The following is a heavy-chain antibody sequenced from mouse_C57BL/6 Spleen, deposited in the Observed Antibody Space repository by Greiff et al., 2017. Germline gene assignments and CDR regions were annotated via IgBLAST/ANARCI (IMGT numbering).Heavy chain of an antibody. CDR2: INPYNGGT. J-gene: IGHJ3*01. V-gene: IGHV1-19*01. CDR3: ARRAGGAWFAY. Sequence: DVQLQESGPVLVKPGASVKMSCKASGYTFTDYYMNWVKQSHGKSLEWIGVINPYNGGTSYNQKFKGKATLTVDKSSSTAYMELNSLTSEDSAVYYWARRAGGAWFAYGGKGTLVTVSA. CDR1: GYTFTDYY. D-gene: IGHD3-3*01.